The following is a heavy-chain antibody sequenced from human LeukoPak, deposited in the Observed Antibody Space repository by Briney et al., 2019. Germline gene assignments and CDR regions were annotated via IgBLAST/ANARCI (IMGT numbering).Heavy chain of an antibody. Sequence: SETLSLTCTVSGGSISSYYWSWIRQSPGKGLEWIGYIYYSGSTNYNPSLKSRVTISVDTSKNQFSLKLSSVTAADTAVYYCARAHTMVRGGHDYWGQGTLVTVSS. D-gene: IGHD3-10*01. J-gene: IGHJ4*02. V-gene: IGHV4-59*12. CDR1: GGSISSYY. CDR3: ARAHTMVRGGHDY. CDR2: IYYSGST.